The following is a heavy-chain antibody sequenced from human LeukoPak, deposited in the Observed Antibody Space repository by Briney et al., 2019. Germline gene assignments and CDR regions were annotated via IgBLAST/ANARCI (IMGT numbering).Heavy chain of an antibody. CDR3: ARGLSFTRWLQPHLDY. CDR2: KHHSGST. Sequence: SETLSLTCAVYGGSFSGYYWSWIPQPPGKGLEWIGEKHHSGSTNYNPSLKSRVTISVDTSKNQFSLKLSSVTAADTAVYYCARGLSFTRWLQPHLDYWGQGTLVTVSS. V-gene: IGHV4-34*01. CDR1: GGSFSGYY. D-gene: IGHD5-24*01. J-gene: IGHJ4*02.